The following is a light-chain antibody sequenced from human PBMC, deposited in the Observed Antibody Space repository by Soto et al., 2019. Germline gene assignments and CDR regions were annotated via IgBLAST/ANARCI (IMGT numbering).Light chain of an antibody. J-gene: IGLJ1*01. CDR1: SSDVGGYNY. CDR3: RSYTSSSPYV. CDR2: DVS. V-gene: IGLV2-14*01. Sequence: QSALTQPASVSGSPGQSITISCTGTSSDVGGYNYVSWYQQHPGKAPKLMIYDVSNRPSGVSNRFSGSKSGNTASLNISGLQSEDEADYHCRSYTSSSPYVFGTGTKVTVL.